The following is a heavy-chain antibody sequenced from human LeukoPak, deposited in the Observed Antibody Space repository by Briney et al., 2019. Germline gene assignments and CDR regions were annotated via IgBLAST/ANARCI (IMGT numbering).Heavy chain of an antibody. Sequence: SGGSLRLSCAASGFALSAYWMNWVRQATGKGLKWLANIKQDGTVQHYVDSVKGRFTISRDNAKNSLFLQMNSLRAEDTALYYCARDYTATGAMDVWGQGTTVTVS. J-gene: IGHJ6*02. CDR1: GFALSAYW. CDR2: IKQDGTVQ. V-gene: IGHV3-7*01. CDR3: ARDYTATGAMDV. D-gene: IGHD2-21*02.